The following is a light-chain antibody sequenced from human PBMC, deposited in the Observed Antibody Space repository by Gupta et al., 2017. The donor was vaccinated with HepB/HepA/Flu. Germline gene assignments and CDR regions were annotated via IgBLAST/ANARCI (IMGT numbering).Light chain of an antibody. CDR3: QQYVSYST. CDR2: KAS. J-gene: IGKJ1*01. V-gene: IGKV1-5*03. Sequence: DIQMTQSPSTLSASAGDTVTIPCRASQSIGDWLAWYQQKPGKAPNLLISKASNLETGVPSRFSGSGSGTEFTLTSSSLQPDDFAIYYCQQYVSYSTFGQGTKVQIK. CDR1: QSIGDW.